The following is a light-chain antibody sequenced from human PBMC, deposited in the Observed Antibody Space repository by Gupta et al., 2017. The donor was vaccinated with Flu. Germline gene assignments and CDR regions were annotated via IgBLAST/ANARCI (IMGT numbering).Light chain of an antibody. J-gene: IGKJ1*01. CDR2: SAS. CDR3: RQCEGAPTA. Sequence: EIVLTQSPGTLSLSPGDVATLSCRASQSLSDNCLAWYQQRPGQAPKLLIYSASSRATGIPDRFTGSGSGTEFTLAVHRPDPEDFALYFCRQCEGAPTAFGQGTKVQIK. V-gene: IGKV3-20*01. CDR1: QSLSDNC.